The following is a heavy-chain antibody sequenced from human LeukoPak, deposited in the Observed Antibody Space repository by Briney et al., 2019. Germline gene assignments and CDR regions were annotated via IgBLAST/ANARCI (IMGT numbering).Heavy chain of an antibody. CDR3: AKDEGITIFDGDYYYMDV. CDR2: IRYDGSNK. V-gene: IGHV3-30*02. Sequence: GGSLRLSCAASGFTFSSYGMHWVRQAPGKGLEWVAFIRYDGSNKYYADSVKGRFTISRDNSKNTLYLQMNSLRAEDTAVYYCAKDEGITIFDGDYYYMDVWGKGTTVTVSS. J-gene: IGHJ6*03. CDR1: GFTFSSYG. D-gene: IGHD3-3*01.